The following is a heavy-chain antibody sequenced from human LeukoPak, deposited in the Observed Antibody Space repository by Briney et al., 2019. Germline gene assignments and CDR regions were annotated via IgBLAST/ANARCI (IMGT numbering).Heavy chain of an antibody. D-gene: IGHD6-13*01. CDR2: ISSSSSTI. J-gene: IGHJ3*02. CDR1: GFTFDDYA. CDR3: ARDYSSSSGKHAFDI. V-gene: IGHV3-48*01. Sequence: GRSLRLSCAASGFTFDDYAMRWVRQAPGKGLEWISYISSSSSTIYYADSVKGRFTISRDNAKNSLYLQMNSLRAEDTAVYYCARDYSSSSGKHAFDIWGQGTMVTVSS.